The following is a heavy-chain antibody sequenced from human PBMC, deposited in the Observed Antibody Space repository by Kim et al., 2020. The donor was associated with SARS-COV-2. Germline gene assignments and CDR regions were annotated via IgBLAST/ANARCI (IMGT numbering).Heavy chain of an antibody. CDR3: AREGS. V-gene: IGHV3-66*01. Sequence: IYSGGSTYYADSVKGRFTISRDNSKNTLYLQMNSLRAEDTAVYYCAREGSWGKGTLVTVSS. CDR2: IYSGGST. J-gene: IGHJ4*02.